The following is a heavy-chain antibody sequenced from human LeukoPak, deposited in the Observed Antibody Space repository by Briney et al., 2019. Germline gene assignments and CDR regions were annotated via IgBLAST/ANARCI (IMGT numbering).Heavy chain of an antibody. J-gene: IGHJ4*02. Sequence: ASVKVSCKASGYTFTDYYMHWVRQAPGQGLEWMGWINPNSGGTNYAQNFQGRVTMTGDTSFSTAYMEVSRLRSDDTAVYYCARMLNGAYDVWGQGTLVTVSS. D-gene: IGHD5-12*01. V-gene: IGHV1-2*02. CDR1: GYTFTDYY. CDR2: INPNSGGT. CDR3: ARMLNGAYDV.